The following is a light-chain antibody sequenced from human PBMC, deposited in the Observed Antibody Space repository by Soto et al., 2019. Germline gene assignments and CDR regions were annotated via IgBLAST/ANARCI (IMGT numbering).Light chain of an antibody. CDR1: SSDVGGYNY. CDR3: ASWDDSLNGHLV. CDR2: EVS. Sequence: QSALTQPPSASGSPGQSVTISCTGTSSDVGGYNYVSWYQQHPGKAPKLMIYEVSKRPSGVPDRFSGSKSGNTASLTVSGLQAEDEADYYCASWDDSLNGHLVFGGGTKVTVL. V-gene: IGLV2-8*01. J-gene: IGLJ2*01.